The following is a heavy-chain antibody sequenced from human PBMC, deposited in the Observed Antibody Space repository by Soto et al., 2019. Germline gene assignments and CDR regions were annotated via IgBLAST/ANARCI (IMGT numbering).Heavy chain of an antibody. CDR2: IYYSGST. CDR3: ARDKGTGTSNWFEP. D-gene: IGHD1-7*01. V-gene: IGHV4-30-4*01. J-gene: IGHJ5*02. CDR1: GGSISSGDYY. Sequence: SETLSLTCTVSGGSISSGDYYWSWIRQPPGKGLEWIGYIYYSGSTYYNPSLKSRVTISVDTSKNQFSLKLSSVTAADTAVYYCARDKGTGTSNWFEPWGQGTLVTVSS.